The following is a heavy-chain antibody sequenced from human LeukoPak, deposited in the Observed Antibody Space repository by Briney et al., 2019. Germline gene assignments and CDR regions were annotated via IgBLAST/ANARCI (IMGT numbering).Heavy chain of an antibody. CDR2: INAGNGNT. CDR3: ARTLDSRRYIVRRPYSMDA. CDR1: GYTFTNYI. Sequence: ASVKVSCKASGYTFTNYIIHWMRQAPGQRLEWMGWINAGNGNTECSQNFQGRLTVTRDTSANTAHMELSSLRSEDTAVYYCARTLDSRRYIVRRPYSMDAWGQGTTVTVSS. D-gene: IGHD3-22*01. V-gene: IGHV1-3*01. J-gene: IGHJ6*02.